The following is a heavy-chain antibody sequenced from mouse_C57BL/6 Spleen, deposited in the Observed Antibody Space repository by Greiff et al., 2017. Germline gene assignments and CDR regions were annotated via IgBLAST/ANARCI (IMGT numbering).Heavy chain of an antibody. CDR1: GFPFSSYG. CDR2: ISSGGSYT. Sequence: EVMLVDSGGDLVKPGGSLKLSCAASGFPFSSYGLSWFRQTPDKRLEWVTTISSGGSYTYYPDSVKGRFPISRDNAKNTLYLQMSSLKAEDTAMYYCARQRQLQGGFAYWGQGTLVTVSA. CDR3: ARQRQLQGGFAY. V-gene: IGHV5-6*01. D-gene: IGHD3-2*01. J-gene: IGHJ3*01.